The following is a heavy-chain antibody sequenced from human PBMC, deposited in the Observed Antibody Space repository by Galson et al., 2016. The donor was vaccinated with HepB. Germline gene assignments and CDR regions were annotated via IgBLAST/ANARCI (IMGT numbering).Heavy chain of an antibody. CDR3: AKDDDAIGYNPFDY. Sequence: SLRLSCAASGFMFRSYGMTWVRQAPGKGLEWVSAISGSGDSSHYADSVKGRFTISRDNSKNALYLEMNGLRVEDTAVYHCAKDDDAIGYNPFDYWGQGTLVTVSS. J-gene: IGHJ4*02. CDR1: GFMFRSYG. CDR2: ISGSGDSS. V-gene: IGHV3-23*01. D-gene: IGHD3-22*01.